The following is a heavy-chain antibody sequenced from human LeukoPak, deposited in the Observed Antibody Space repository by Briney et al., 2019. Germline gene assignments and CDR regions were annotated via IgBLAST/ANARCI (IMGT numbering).Heavy chain of an antibody. Sequence: ASVKVSCKASGYTFTSYYMHWVRQAPGQGLERMGIINPSGGSTSYAQKFQGRVTMTRDTSTSTVYMELSSLRSEDTAVYYCARELRYFDWLPKGSYGMDVWGQGTTVTVSS. J-gene: IGHJ6*02. V-gene: IGHV1-46*01. CDR1: GYTFTSYY. CDR3: ARELRYFDWLPKGSYGMDV. D-gene: IGHD3-9*01. CDR2: INPSGGST.